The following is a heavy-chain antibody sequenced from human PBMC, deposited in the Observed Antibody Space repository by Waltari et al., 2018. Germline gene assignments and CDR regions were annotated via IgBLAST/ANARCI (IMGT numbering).Heavy chain of an antibody. CDR2: ISYDGSNK. V-gene: IGHV3-30*01. CDR3: AKDISPDY. Sequence: QVQLVESGGGVVQPGRSLRLSCAASGFTFSSYAMHWVRQAPGKGLEWVEVISYDGSNKYYADSVKGRFTISRDNSKNTLYLQMNSLRAEDTAVYYCAKDISPDYWGQGTLVTVSS. J-gene: IGHJ4*02. CDR1: GFTFSSYA.